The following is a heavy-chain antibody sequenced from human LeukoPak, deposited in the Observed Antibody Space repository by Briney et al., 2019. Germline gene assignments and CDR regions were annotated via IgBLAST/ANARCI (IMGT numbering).Heavy chain of an antibody. D-gene: IGHD2/OR15-2a*01. Sequence: SETXSLTCTVSGGSISSSSYYWGWIRQPPGKGLEWIGSIYYSGSTYYNPSLKSRVTVSVDTSKNQFSLKLSSVTAADTAVYYCARSRVILYYYYYMDVWGKGTTVTVSS. CDR3: ARSRVILYYYYYMDV. CDR1: GGSISSSSYY. J-gene: IGHJ6*03. CDR2: IYYSGST. V-gene: IGHV4-39*01.